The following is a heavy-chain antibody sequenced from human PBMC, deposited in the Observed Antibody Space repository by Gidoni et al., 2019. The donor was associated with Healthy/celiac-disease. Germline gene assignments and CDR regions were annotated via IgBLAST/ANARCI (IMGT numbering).Heavy chain of an antibody. CDR3: AREGVWGSPGVDY. J-gene: IGHJ4*02. Sequence: QVQLVESGGGLVTPGGSLRLSCAASGFTFSDYYMSWIRQAPGKGLGWVSYISSSSSYTNYADSVKGRFTISRDNAKNSLYLQMNSLRAEDTAVYYCAREGVWGSPGVDYWGQGTLVTVSS. CDR1: GFTFSDYY. V-gene: IGHV3-11*05. D-gene: IGHD3-16*01. CDR2: ISSSSSYT.